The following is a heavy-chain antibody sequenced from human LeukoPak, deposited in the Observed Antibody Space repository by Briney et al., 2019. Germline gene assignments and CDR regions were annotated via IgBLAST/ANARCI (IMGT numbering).Heavy chain of an antibody. CDR1: GGSFSGYY. CDR3: AVSDGYKPSWWFDP. V-gene: IGHV4-34*01. Sequence: SETLSLTCAVYGGSFSGYYWSWIRQPPGKGLEWIGEINHSGSTNYNPSLKSRVTISVDTSKNQFSLKLSSVTAADTAVYYCAVSDGYKPSWWFDPWGQGTLVTVSS. D-gene: IGHD5-24*01. CDR2: INHSGST. J-gene: IGHJ5*02.